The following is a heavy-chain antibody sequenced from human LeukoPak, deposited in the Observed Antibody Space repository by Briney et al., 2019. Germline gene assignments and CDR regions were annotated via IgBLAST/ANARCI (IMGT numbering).Heavy chain of an antibody. V-gene: IGHV1-69*16. Sequence: ASVKVSCKASGGTFSSYTISWVRQAPGQGLEWMGRIIPILGIANYAQKFQGRVTITTDESTSTAYMELSSLRSEDTAVYYCARELYSNLFDYWGQGTLVTVSS. J-gene: IGHJ4*02. D-gene: IGHD4-11*01. CDR2: IIPILGIA. CDR3: ARELYSNLFDY. CDR1: GGTFSSYT.